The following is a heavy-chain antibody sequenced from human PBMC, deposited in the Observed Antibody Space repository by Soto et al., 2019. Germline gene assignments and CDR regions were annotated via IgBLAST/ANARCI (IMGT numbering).Heavy chain of an antibody. D-gene: IGHD3-16*01. V-gene: IGHV3-74*01. Sequence: EVHLVESGGGLVQPGESLRLSCAASGFTFSSYWMHWVRQAPGKGLVWVSRINYDGSTTGYADAVKGRFTISRDNAKDTVYLEMNSLTAEDTAVYYCARVVRGAWGIFDSWGQGTLVTVSS. CDR2: INYDGSTT. CDR1: GFTFSSYW. CDR3: ARVVRGAWGIFDS. J-gene: IGHJ4*02.